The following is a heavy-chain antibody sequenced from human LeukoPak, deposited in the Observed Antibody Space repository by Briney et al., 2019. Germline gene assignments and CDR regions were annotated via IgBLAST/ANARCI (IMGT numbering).Heavy chain of an antibody. CDR1: GFIFRTYA. J-gene: IGHJ4*02. CDR2: ISGSGNGT. Sequence: GSLRLSCTASGFIFRTYAMNWVRQAPGKGLEWLSGISGSGNGTYYADSVKGRFIISRDNSKNMVYLQMNSLTVEDTATYYCAKRTMSAFDSWGQGTLLIVSS. CDR3: AKRTMSAFDS. V-gene: IGHV3-23*01.